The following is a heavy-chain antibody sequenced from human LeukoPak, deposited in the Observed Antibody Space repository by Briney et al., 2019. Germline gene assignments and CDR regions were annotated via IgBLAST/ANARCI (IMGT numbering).Heavy chain of an antibody. V-gene: IGHV4-34*01. D-gene: IGHD3-10*01. CDR3: ARGVGLGYGSGSYYFDY. CDR1: GGSFSGYY. Sequence: SETLSLTRAVYGGSFSGYYWSRIRQPPGKGLEWIGEINHSGSTNYNPSLKSRVTISVDTSKNQFSLKLSSVTAADTAVYYCARGVGLGYGSGSYYFDYWGQGTLVTVSS. J-gene: IGHJ4*02. CDR2: INHSGST.